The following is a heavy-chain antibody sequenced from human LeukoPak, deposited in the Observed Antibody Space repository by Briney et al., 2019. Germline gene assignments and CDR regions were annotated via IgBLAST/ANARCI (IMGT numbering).Heavy chain of an antibody. CDR2: IIPIFGTA. CDR3: ASTVVVPAGWAFDI. J-gene: IGHJ3*02. Sequence: SVKVSCKASGGTFSSYAISWVRQAPGQGLEWMGGIIPIFGTANYAQKFQGRVTITADKSTSTAYMELSSLRSEDTAVYYCASTVVVPAGWAFDIWGQGTMVTVSS. D-gene: IGHD2-2*01. V-gene: IGHV1-69*06. CDR1: GGTFSSYA.